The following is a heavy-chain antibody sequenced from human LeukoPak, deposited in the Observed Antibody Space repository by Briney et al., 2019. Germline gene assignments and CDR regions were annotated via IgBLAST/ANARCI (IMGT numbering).Heavy chain of an antibody. CDR3: ARGVPDLYYYDSSGYYPWYFGL. J-gene: IGHJ2*01. D-gene: IGHD3-22*01. V-gene: IGHV3-33*01. CDR1: GFTFSSYG. CDR2: IWYDGSNK. Sequence: GGSLRLSCAASGFTFSSYGMHWVRQAPGKGLEWVAVIWYDGSNKYYADSVKGRFTISRDNSKNTLYLQMNSLRAEDTAVYYCARGVPDLYYYDSSGYYPWYFGLWGRGTLVTVSS.